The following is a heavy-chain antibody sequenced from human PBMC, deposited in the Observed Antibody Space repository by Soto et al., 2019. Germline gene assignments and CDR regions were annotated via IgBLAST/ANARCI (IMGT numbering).Heavy chain of an antibody. D-gene: IGHD5-12*01. V-gene: IGHV1-2*04. CDR1: GYTFTGYY. J-gene: IGHJ6*02. Sequence: ASVKVACKASGYTFTGYYMHWVPQAPGQGLEWMGWINPNSGGTNYAQKFQCWVTMTRDTSISTAYMELSRLRSDDTAVYYCARVLVDIVATTQSAYSYSGMDVCGQGTTVTVAS. CDR3: ARVLVDIVATTQSAYSYSGMDV. CDR2: INPNSGGT.